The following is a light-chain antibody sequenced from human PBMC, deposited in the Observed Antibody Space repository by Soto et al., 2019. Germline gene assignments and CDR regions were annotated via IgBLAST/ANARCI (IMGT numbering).Light chain of an antibody. Sequence: QSALTQPASVSGSPGQSITISCTGTSSDVGSYNLVSWYQQHPGKAPKLMIYEGSKRPSGVSNRFSGSKSGDTASLTISGLQAEDEADYYCCSYAGSNTWVSGGGTKVTVL. CDR3: CSYAGSNTWV. CDR1: SSDVGSYNL. J-gene: IGLJ3*02. CDR2: EGS. V-gene: IGLV2-23*01.